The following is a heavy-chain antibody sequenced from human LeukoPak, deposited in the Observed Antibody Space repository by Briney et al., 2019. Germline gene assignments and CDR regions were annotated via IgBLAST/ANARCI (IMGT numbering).Heavy chain of an antibody. CDR1: GGSISSYY. D-gene: IGHD6-13*01. CDR2: IHYSGST. J-gene: IGHJ4*02. CDR3: ARLSSSWYFDY. V-gene: IGHV4-59*08. Sequence: SETLSLTCTVSGGSISSYYWSWIRQPPGKGLEWIGYIHYSGSTNYNPSLKSRVTIAVDTSKNQFSLKLSSVTAADTAVYYRARLSSSWYFDYWGQGTLVTVSS.